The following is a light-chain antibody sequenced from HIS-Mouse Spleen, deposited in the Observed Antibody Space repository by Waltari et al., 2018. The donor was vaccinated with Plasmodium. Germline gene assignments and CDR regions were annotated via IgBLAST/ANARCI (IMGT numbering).Light chain of an antibody. CDR3: QQYNNWPPYT. CDR1: QSVSSN. V-gene: IGKV3-15*01. Sequence: EIVMTQSPATLSVSPGERATLSCRASQSVSSNLAWYQQKPGQAPRLLIYGAATRATGIPARLIGSGSGTELTITISSMQSEDFAVYYCQQYNNWPPYTFGQGTKLEIK. J-gene: IGKJ2*01. CDR2: GAA.